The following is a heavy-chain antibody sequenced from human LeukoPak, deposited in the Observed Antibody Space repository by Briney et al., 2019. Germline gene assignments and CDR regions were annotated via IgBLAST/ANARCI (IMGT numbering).Heavy chain of an antibody. CDR1: GYTLTELS. CDR3: ATVLSIAVAGSDAFDI. CDR2: FDPEDGET. Sequence: ASVKVSCKVSGYTLTELSMHWVRQAPGKGLEWMGGFDPEDGETIYAQKFQGRVTMTEDISTDTAYMELSSLRSEDTAVYYCATVLSIAVAGSDAFDIWGQGTMVTVSS. J-gene: IGHJ3*02. V-gene: IGHV1-24*01. D-gene: IGHD6-19*01.